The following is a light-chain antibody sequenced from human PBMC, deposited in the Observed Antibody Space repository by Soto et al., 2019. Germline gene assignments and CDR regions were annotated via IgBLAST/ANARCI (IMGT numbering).Light chain of an antibody. CDR2: DAS. V-gene: IGKV3-20*01. CDR1: QSVASNY. CDR3: HQYDSLPLT. Sequence: EIVLTQSPGTLSLSPGARSTLSCRASQSVASNYLGWYQQKPGQAPRVLIFDASIRATGIPDRFSASGSGSDFTLNISRLEPDDFAVYYCHQYDSLPLTFGGGTKV. J-gene: IGKJ4*02.